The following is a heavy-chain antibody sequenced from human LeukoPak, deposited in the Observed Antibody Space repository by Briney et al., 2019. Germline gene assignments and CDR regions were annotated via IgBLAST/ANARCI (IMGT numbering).Heavy chain of an antibody. CDR1: GGSISSYY. D-gene: IGHD3-16*01. CDR3: ATRRGRTFYLDY. J-gene: IGHJ4*02. Sequence: PSETLSLTCTVSGGSISSYYWSWIWQPPGKGLEWIGYIYYSGSTNYNPSLKSRVTISVDTSKNHFSLRLSSVTAADTAVYYCATRRGRTFYLDYWGQGTLVTVSS. CDR2: IYYSGST. V-gene: IGHV4-59*08.